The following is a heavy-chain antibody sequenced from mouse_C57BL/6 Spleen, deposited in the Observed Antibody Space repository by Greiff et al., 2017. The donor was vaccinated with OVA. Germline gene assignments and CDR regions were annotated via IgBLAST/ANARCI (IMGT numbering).Heavy chain of an antibody. V-gene: IGHV1-80*01. CDR2: IYPGDGDT. D-gene: IGHD1-1*01. J-gene: IGHJ2*01. CDR1: GYAFSSYW. CDR3: ARRFDYYGSSYYLDY. Sequence: QVQLQQSGAELVKPGASVKISCKASGYAFSSYWMNWVKQRPGKGLEWIGQIYPGDGDTNYNGKFKGKATLTADKSSSTAYMQLSSLTSEDSAVYFCARRFDYYGSSYYLDYWGQGTTLTVSS.